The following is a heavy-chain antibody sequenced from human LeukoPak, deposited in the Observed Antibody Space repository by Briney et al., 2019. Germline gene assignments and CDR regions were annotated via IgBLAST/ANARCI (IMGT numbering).Heavy chain of an antibody. Sequence: ASVKVSCKASGYTFTNYAMNWVRQAPGQGLEWMGWIHPSTGNPTYAQGFTGRFVFSLDTSVSATYLQISSLKAEDTAVYYCARAFQSLGGLSLPDYWGQGTLVTVSS. V-gene: IGHV7-4-1*02. CDR3: ARAFQSLGGLSLPDY. J-gene: IGHJ4*02. CDR2: IHPSTGNP. CDR1: GYTFTNYA. D-gene: IGHD3-16*02.